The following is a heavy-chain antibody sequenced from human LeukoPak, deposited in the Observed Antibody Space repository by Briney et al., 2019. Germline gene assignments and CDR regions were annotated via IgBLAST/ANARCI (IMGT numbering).Heavy chain of an antibody. CDR3: ARLRTSRNYSEVLDY. J-gene: IGHJ4*02. CDR1: GYTFDTYY. V-gene: IGHV1-46*02. D-gene: IGHD1-7*01. CDR2: INPGADTT. Sequence: ASVKVSCKASGYTFDTYYIHWVRQAPGQGLEWVGIINPGADTTSFAQKFQGRVTMTRDTSTGTVYMELSSLRSDDTAVYYCARLRTSRNYSEVLDYWGQGTLVTVSS.